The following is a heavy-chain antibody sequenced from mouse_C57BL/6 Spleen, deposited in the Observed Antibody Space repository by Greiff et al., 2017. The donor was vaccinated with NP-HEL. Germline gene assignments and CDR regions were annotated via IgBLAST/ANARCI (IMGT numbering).Heavy chain of an antibody. Sequence: EVKLVESGGDLVKPGGSLKLSCAASGFTFSSYGMSWVRQTPDKRLEWVATISSGGSYTYYPDSVKGRFTISRDNAKNTLYLQMSSLQSEDTAMYHCARREGTPAWFAYWGQGTLVTVSA. CDR3: ARREGTPAWFAY. CDR1: GFTFSSYG. J-gene: IGHJ3*01. CDR2: ISSGGSYT. V-gene: IGHV5-6*02. D-gene: IGHD2-14*01.